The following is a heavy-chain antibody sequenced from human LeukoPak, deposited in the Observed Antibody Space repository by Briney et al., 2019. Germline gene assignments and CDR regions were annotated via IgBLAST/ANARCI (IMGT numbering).Heavy chain of an antibody. CDR2: ISSSGSTI. J-gene: IGHJ6*03. V-gene: IGHV3-11*01. CDR3: ARDGVSDYIWGPYLTRHYYYYYMDV. CDR1: GFTFSDHY. D-gene: IGHD3-16*01. Sequence: GGSLRLSCAASGFTFSDHYMSWIRQAPGKGLEWVSYISSSGSTIYYADSVKGRFTISRDNAKNSLYLQMNSLRAEDTAVYYCARDGVSDYIWGPYLTRHYYYYYMDVWGKGTTVTVSS.